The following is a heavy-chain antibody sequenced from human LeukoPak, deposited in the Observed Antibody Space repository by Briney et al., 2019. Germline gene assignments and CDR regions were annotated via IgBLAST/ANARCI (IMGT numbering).Heavy chain of an antibody. J-gene: IGHJ5*01. CDR2: FHYTGSS. CDR3: VLAPNSNWFDF. D-gene: IGHD2-8*01. V-gene: IGHV4-59*08. CDR1: GDSVSDFY. Sequence: SETLSLTCSVSGDSVSDFYWNWIRQSPGKGLEWIGNFHYTGSSNYNPSLESRVTMSIDRSRKQFFLRLNSVTAADTAVYYCVLAPNSNWFDFWGQGTLVTVSS.